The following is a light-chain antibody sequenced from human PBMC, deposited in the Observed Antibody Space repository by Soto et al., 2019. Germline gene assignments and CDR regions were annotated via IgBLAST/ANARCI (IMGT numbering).Light chain of an antibody. V-gene: IGLV1-44*01. CDR2: NNS. J-gene: IGLJ3*02. CDR3: AAWDDSLNGVV. CDR1: SSNIGSNT. Sequence: QSVLTQPPSASGTPGQRVTISCSGSSSNIGSNTVNWYQQLPGTAPTLLMYNNSQRPSRVPDRFSGSKSGTSASLAISGLQSEDEADYYCAAWDDSLNGVVFGGGTKLTVL.